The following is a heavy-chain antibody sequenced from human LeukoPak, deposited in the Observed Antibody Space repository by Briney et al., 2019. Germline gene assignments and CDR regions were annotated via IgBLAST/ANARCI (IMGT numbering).Heavy chain of an antibody. J-gene: IGHJ3*02. V-gene: IGHV1-2*02. Sequence: ASVKVSCKASGYTLTGYYLGWLRQAPGQGLGWMGWINPTSGGTNYAQKFQGRVTMTRDTSISTAYMELSRLRSDDTAVYYCARGQSYYGSGSYYDAFDIWGQGTMVTVSS. D-gene: IGHD3-10*01. CDR1: GYTLTGYY. CDR2: INPTSGGT. CDR3: ARGQSYYGSGSYYDAFDI.